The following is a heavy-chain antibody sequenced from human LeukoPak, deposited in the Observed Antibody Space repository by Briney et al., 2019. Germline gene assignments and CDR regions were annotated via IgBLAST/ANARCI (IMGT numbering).Heavy chain of an antibody. V-gene: IGHV1-8*03. CDR1: GYTFTRYD. CDR3: ARGAAGWNYHYYYYMDV. CDR2: MNPNSGNT. Sequence: ASVTVSCKASGYTFTRYDFNWVRQATGPGLEGMGWMNPNSGNTGYAQKFQGRVTITRNTSISTAYMELSSLRSEDTAVYYCARGAAGWNYHYYYYMDVWGKGTTVTVSS. D-gene: IGHD1-7*01. J-gene: IGHJ6*03.